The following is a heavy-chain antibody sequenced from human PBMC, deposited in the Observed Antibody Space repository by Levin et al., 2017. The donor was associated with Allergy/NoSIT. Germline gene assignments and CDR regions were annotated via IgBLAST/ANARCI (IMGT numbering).Heavy chain of an antibody. CDR2: ISYDGSNK. D-gene: IGHD2-2*01. CDR1: GFTFSSYA. CDR3: ARDLGYCRSTTCPGRYYYNAMDV. Sequence: GGSLRLSCAASGFTFSSYAMHWVRQAPGKGLEWVAVISYDGSNKYYADSVKGRFTISRDNSKNTLYLQMNSLRAEDTALYYCARDLGYCRSTTCPGRYYYNAMDVWGQGTTVTVSS. V-gene: IGHV3-30-3*01. J-gene: IGHJ6*02.